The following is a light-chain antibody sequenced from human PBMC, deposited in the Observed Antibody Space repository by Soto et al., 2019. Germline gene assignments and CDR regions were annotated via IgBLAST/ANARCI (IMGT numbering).Light chain of an antibody. CDR2: LSSDGSH. Sequence: QSVLTQSPSASASLGASVKLTCTLSSGHSSYAIAWHQQQPEKGPRYLMKLSSDGSHSKGDGIPDRFSGSSSGAERYLTISSLQSEDEADYYCQTWDTGIVIFGGGTKLTVL. CDR3: QTWDTGIVI. J-gene: IGLJ2*01. CDR1: SGHSSYA. V-gene: IGLV4-69*01.